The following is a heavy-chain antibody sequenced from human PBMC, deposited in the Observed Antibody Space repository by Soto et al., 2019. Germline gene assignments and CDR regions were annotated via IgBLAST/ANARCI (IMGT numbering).Heavy chain of an antibody. CDR3: ARDRGGSSWSTPGINWFDP. J-gene: IGHJ5*02. CDR2: INTVNGNR. Sequence: QVQLVQSGAEVKRPGASVRVSCRPSGYTFTAYAIHWLRQAPGQGLEWMGGINTVNGNRKYSQKFQGRVTITRDTSATTVYMDLSSLASEDTAVYYCARDRGGSSWSTPGINWFDPWGQGTLVTVSS. D-gene: IGHD6-13*01. CDR1: GYTFTAYA. V-gene: IGHV1-3*04.